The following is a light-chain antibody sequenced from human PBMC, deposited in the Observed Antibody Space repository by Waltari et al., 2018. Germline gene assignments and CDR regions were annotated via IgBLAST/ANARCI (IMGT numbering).Light chain of an antibody. CDR1: QSVSSGS. CDR3: QQYDSPYT. V-gene: IGKV3-20*01. J-gene: IGKJ2*01. Sequence: EIVLTQSPGTLSLSPGERATLSCRASQSVSSGSLGWYQQKPGQAPRLLIYATSTRATDIPDRFSGSGSGTDFTLTISRLEPEDFAVYYCQQYDSPYTFGQGTKLDMK. CDR2: ATS.